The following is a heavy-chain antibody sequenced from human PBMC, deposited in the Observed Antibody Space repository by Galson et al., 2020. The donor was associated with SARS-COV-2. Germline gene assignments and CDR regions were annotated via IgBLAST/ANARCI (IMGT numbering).Heavy chain of an antibody. Sequence: SVKVSCKASGGTFSSYAISWVRQAPGQGLEWMGGIIPIFGTANYAQKFQGRVTITADESTSTAYMELSSLRSEDTDVYYCARDGKLGSDSLTGYPTNYYYGMDVWGQGTTVTVSS. CDR1: GGTFSSYA. J-gene: IGHJ6*02. CDR3: ARDGKLGSDSLTGYPTNYYYGMDV. D-gene: IGHD3-9*01. V-gene: IGHV1-69*13. CDR2: IIPIFGTA.